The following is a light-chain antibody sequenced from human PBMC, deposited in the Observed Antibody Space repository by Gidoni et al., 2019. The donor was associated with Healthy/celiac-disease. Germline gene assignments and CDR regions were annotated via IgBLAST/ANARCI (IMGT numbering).Light chain of an antibody. CDR1: SSDVCGYNY. J-gene: IGLJ3*02. V-gene: IGLV2-14*01. CDR3: SSYTSSSTLWV. Sequence: QSALTQPASVSGSPGQSITISCTATSSDVCGYNYVSWYQQPPGKAPKLMIYDVSNRPSGVSNRFSGSKSGNTASLTISGLQAEDEADYYCSSYTSSSTLWVFGGGTKLTVL. CDR2: DVS.